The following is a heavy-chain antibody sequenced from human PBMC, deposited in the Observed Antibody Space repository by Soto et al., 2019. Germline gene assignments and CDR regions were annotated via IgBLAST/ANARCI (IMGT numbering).Heavy chain of an antibody. V-gene: IGHV1-18*01. CDR3: ARDGYILFAAEGMDV. CDR1: GYTFTSYG. Sequence: ASVKVSCKASGYTFTSYGISWVRQAPGQGLEWMGWISAYNGNTNYAQKLQGRVTVTTDTSTSTAYMELRSLRSDDTAVYYCARDGYILFAAEGMDVWGQGTTVTVSS. CDR2: ISAYNGNT. D-gene: IGHD5-12*01. J-gene: IGHJ6*02.